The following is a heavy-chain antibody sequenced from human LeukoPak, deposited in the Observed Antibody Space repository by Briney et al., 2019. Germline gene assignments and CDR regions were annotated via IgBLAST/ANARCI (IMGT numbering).Heavy chain of an antibody. V-gene: IGHV1-46*01. Sequence: ASVKVSCKTSGCTFTNYYMHWVRQAPGQGPEWMGITRPSSGRTSYPQKFQGRVTMTWDMSTSTFYMELSSLTSDDTAVYYCAREGPETYNFDFWGQGTLVTVSS. J-gene: IGHJ4*02. D-gene: IGHD1-14*01. CDR1: GCTFTNYY. CDR3: AREGPETYNFDF. CDR2: TRPSSGRT.